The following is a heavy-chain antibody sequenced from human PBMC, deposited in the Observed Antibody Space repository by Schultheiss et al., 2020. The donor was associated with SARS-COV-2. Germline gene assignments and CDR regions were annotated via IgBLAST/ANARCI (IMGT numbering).Heavy chain of an antibody. V-gene: IGHV1-2*02. J-gene: IGHJ2*01. CDR3: ARDSSPAPGAFAWYFDL. Sequence: ASVKVSCKASGYTFTGYYMHWVRQAPGQGLEWMGWINPNSGGTNYAQKFQGRVTMTRDTSISTAYMELRSLRSDDTAVYYCARDSSPAPGAFAWYFDLWGRGTLVTVSS. D-gene: IGHD6-13*01. CDR2: INPNSGGT. CDR1: GYTFTGYY.